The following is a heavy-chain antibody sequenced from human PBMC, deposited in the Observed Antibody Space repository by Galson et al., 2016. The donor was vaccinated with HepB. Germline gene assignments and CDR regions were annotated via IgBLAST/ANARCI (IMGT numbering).Heavy chain of an antibody. CDR1: VGSFSEFY. D-gene: IGHD2-8*02. Sequence: ETLSLTCAAYVGSFSEFYWNWIRQSPGKGLEWIGEINHTGTTKYNPSLKSRVTISVDTSKKELSLKLTSVTAADTAVYYCAKFDFHGGVCLDYWGQGALVTVSA. CDR2: INHTGTT. J-gene: IGHJ4*02. V-gene: IGHV4-34*01. CDR3: AKFDFHGGVCLDY.